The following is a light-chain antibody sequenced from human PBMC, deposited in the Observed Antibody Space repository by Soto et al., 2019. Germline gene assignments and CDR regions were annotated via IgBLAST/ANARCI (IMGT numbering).Light chain of an antibody. CDR2: KTS. CDR1: QSIDSS. V-gene: IGKV1-5*03. J-gene: IGKJ4*01. CDR3: QQYNSYSLT. Sequence: DFHRTQSPSTLSASIGDGVTVSCRASQSIDSSLAWYQQKPGRAPKVIITKTSILEGGVPSRFSGSVSGTEFTLTITNLQPEDFAVYYCQQYNSYSLTFGGGTKVDIK.